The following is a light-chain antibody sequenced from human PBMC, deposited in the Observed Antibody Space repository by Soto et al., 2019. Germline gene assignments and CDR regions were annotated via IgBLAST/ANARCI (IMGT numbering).Light chain of an antibody. CDR2: DVS. Sequence: DIQMTQSPSTLSASLGDRVTITCRASQSINAWLAWYQQKPGKAPKLLIYDVSTLDSGVPSRFSGGESGTEFTLTISSLESDDFATYYCQQYHRYSTFGQGTKVDIK. J-gene: IGKJ1*01. CDR1: QSINAW. V-gene: IGKV1-5*01. CDR3: QQYHRYST.